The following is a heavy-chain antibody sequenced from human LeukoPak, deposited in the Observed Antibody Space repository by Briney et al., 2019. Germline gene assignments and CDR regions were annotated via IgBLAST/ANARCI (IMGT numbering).Heavy chain of an antibody. CDR3: ASGYSSVYYYYYMDV. CDR1: GGSISSSNW. V-gene: IGHV4-4*02. D-gene: IGHD5-18*01. CDR2: IYHSGST. Sequence: SGTLPLTCAVSGGSISSSNWWSWVRQPPGKGLEWIGEIYHSGSTNYNPSLKSRVTISVDKSKNQFSLKLSSVTAADTAVYYCASGYSSVYYYYYMDVWGKGTTVTVSS. J-gene: IGHJ6*03.